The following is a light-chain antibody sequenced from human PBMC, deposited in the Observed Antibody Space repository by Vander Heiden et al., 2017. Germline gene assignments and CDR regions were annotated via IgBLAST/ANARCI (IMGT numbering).Light chain of an antibody. J-gene: IGKJ1*01. CDR3: QQYNSYSWT. CDR2: DAS. CDR1: QSISSW. V-gene: IGKV1-5*01. Sequence: DIQTTQSPSTLSASVGDRVASTCRASQSISSWLAWYQQKPGKAPKLLIYDASSLESGVPSRFSGSGSGTEFTLTISSLQPDDFATYYCQQYNSYSWTFGQGTKVEIK.